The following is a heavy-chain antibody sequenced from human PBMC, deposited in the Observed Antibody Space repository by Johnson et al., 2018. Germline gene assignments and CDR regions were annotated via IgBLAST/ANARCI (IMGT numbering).Heavy chain of an antibody. D-gene: IGHD3-3*01. V-gene: IGHV3-33*08. CDR3: ARDRVIFGVVIYGMDV. Sequence: QVQLVQSGGGLVQRGGSLRLPCAVCGFTFGTYAMHWVRQAPGKGLEWVAVIWSDGSKKYYGDSVKGRFTISRDISKNTLYLQMNSLRVEDTALYYCARDRVIFGVVIYGMDVWGPGTTVTDAS. CDR1: GFTFGTYA. CDR2: IWSDGSKK. J-gene: IGHJ6*02.